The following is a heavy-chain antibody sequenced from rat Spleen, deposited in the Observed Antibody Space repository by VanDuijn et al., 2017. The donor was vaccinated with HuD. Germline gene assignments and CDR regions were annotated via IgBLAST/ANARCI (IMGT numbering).Heavy chain of an antibody. CDR1: GFTFSNYG. CDR3: TTGAYYGYNYFDY. J-gene: IGHJ2*01. D-gene: IGHD1-9*01. V-gene: IGHV5-27*01. CDR2: ITNSGGST. Sequence: EVQLVESGGGLVQPGRSLKLSCAASGFTFSNYGMAWVRQAPTKGLEWVASITNSGGSTYYRDSVKGRFTISRDNAKSTLYLQMDSLRSEDTATYYCTTGAYYGYNYFDYWGQGVMVTASS.